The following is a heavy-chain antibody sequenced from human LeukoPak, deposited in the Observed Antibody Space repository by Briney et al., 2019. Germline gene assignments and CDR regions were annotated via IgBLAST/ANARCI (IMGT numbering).Heavy chain of an antibody. J-gene: IGHJ1*01. D-gene: IGHD3-10*01. CDR3: ARGFYNSGTYSGYFQH. Sequence: SETLSLTCADSGGSINDYYWSWIRQSSGKGLEWIGYIYYSGSTNYNPSLKSRVTISIDTSKTRFSLSLSSVTAADTAVYYCARGFYNSGTYSGYFQHWGQGTLVTVSS. CDR1: GGSINDYY. V-gene: IGHV4-59*01. CDR2: IYYSGST.